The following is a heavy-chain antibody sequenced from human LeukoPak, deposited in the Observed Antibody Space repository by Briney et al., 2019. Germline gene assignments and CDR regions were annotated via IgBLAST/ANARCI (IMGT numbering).Heavy chain of an antibody. CDR2: ISSSSSSI. V-gene: IGHV3-48*04. CDR3: AKDSSSWHPMDV. Sequence: GGSLRLSCAASGFTFSSYSMNWVRQAPGKGLEWVSYISSSSSSIHYADSVKGRFTISRDNAKNSLYLQMNSLRAEDTALYYCAKDSSSWHPMDVWGQGTTVTVSS. CDR1: GFTFSSYS. D-gene: IGHD6-13*01. J-gene: IGHJ6*02.